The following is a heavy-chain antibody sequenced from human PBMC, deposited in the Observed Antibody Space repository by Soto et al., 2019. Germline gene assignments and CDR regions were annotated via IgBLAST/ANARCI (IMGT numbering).Heavy chain of an antibody. J-gene: IGHJ4*02. CDR3: ARRGLAPYYYDSSGYYA. CDR2: IIPIFGTA. Sequence: GASVKVSCKASGGTFSSYAISWVRQAPGQGLEWMGGIIPIFGTANYAQKFQGRVTITADESTSTAYMELSSLRSEDTAVYYCARRGLAPYYYDSSGYYAWGQGTLVTVSS. D-gene: IGHD3-22*01. V-gene: IGHV1-69*13. CDR1: GGTFSSYA.